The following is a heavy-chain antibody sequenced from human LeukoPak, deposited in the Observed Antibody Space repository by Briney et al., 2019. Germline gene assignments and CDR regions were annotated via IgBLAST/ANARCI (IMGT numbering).Heavy chain of an antibody. CDR2: MNEYGSEI. CDR3: ATGSNRFDY. D-gene: IGHD1-14*01. V-gene: IGHV3-7*01. CDR1: GFIFRDFS. J-gene: IGHJ4*02. Sequence: GGSLRLSCSVSGFIFRDFSMSWVRQAPGKGLEWVAKMNEYGSEIFYVDSVKGRFTISRDNGKNSLYLQMNRLRAEDTAVYYCATGSNRFDYWGQGTLVTVSS.